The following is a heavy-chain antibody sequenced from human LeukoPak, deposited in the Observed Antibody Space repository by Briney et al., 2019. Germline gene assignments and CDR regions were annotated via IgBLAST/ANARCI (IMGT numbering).Heavy chain of an antibody. CDR3: ARNAYYGSGSYAFDI. CDR1: GFTFSSYD. V-gene: IGHV3-13*01. Sequence: GGSLRLSCAASGFTFSSYDMHWVRQATGKGLEWVSAIGTAGDTYYPGSVKGRFTISRENAKNSLYLQMNSLRAGDTAVYYCARNAYYGSGSYAFDIWGQGTMVTVSS. J-gene: IGHJ3*02. D-gene: IGHD3-10*01. CDR2: IGTAGDT.